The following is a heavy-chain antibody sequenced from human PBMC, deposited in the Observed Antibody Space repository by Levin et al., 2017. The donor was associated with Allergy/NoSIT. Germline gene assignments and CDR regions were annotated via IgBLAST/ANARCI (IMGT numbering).Heavy chain of an antibody. V-gene: IGHV3-7*03. D-gene: IGHD5-12*01. CDR1: GFTFRDYW. J-gene: IGHJ3*02. CDR3: TRNLRGSSAYDAFDI. Sequence: GGSLRLSCAAAGFTFRDYWMTWVRQTPGRGLEWVANIDQDGSQKYYVDSVKGRFTISRDNAKNSVDLQMNYLRDDDTAVYYCTRNLRGSSAYDAFDIWGHGTMVTFSS. CDR2: IDQDGSQK.